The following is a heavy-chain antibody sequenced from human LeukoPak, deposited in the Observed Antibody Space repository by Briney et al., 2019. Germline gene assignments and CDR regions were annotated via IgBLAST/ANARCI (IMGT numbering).Heavy chain of an antibody. CDR2: IYPGDSDT. Sequence: AESLKISCQCSGYCFTSYWNGWVRQMPGKGLVWMGIIYPGDSDTRYGPSFQGHVTISVDKSIGTAYLQRSSLRDSDTAMYYCARPGHGSGPFDYWGQGTLVTVSS. CDR3: ARPGHGSGPFDY. V-gene: IGHV5-51*01. J-gene: IGHJ4*02. CDR1: GYCFTSYW. D-gene: IGHD3-10*01.